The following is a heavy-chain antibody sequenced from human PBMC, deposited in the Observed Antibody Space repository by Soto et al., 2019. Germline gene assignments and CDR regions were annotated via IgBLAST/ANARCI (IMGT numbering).Heavy chain of an antibody. J-gene: IGHJ6*04. CDR1: GARVSRNSAA. Sequence: SHTDSLTCVISGARVSRNSAAWNCIRQSPSRGLEWLGRTYYRSKWYNDYAVSVESRITINPDPAKNQFSLQLNSVTPEDTARYDCARGRSHAASGSPSYGMDVWGGGTTVTVSS. D-gene: IGHD3-10*01. CDR2: TYYRSKWYN. V-gene: IGHV6-1*01. CDR3: ARGRSHAASGSPSYGMDV.